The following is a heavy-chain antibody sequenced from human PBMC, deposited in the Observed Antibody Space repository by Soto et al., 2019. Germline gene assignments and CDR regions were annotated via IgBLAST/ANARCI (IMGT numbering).Heavy chain of an antibody. CDR1: GYIFTSYG. CDR2: ISAHNGKT. V-gene: IGHV1-18*01. D-gene: IGHD4-17*01. CDR3: ARGRYGDY. Sequence: QAHLVQSGPEVKKPGASVKVSCKGSGYIFTSYGIAWVRQAPGQGLEWMGWISAHNGKTEYGQKFQGRVTVTRDTSTSTAYLALRSLRSDDTALYYCARGRYGDYWGQGALVTVSS. J-gene: IGHJ4*02.